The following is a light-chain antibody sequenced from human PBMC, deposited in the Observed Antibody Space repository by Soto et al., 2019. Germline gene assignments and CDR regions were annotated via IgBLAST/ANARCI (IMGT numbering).Light chain of an antibody. Sequence: QSALTQPASVSGSPGQSITISCTGTSSDVGGYNYVSWYQQHPGKAPKLMIYEVTNRPSGVSNRFSGSKSGNTASLTISGPQDEDEADYYCSSYTSSSPLVVFGGGTKLAVL. CDR3: SSYTSSSPLVV. CDR2: EVT. CDR1: SSDVGGYNY. V-gene: IGLV2-14*01. J-gene: IGLJ2*01.